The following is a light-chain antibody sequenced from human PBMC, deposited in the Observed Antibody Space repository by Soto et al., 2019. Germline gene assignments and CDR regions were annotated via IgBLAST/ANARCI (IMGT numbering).Light chain of an antibody. CDR2: GAS. J-gene: IGKJ1*01. Sequence: DIVLTQSPGTLSLSPGERATLSCRASQSVSSTFFAWYQQKPGQAPRLLMFGASHRATGIPDRFSGSGSGTDLTLPISRLEPEDFAMYYCQQYGTSPRGTFGQGTKVEVK. V-gene: IGKV3-20*01. CDR3: QQYGTSPRGT. CDR1: QSVSSTF.